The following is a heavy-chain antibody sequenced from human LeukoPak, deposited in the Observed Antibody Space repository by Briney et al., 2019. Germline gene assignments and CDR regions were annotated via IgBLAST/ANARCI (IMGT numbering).Heavy chain of an antibody. V-gene: IGHV3-23*01. J-gene: IGHJ4*02. CDR3: AKDSSVPYGITD. CDR2: ISGSDGNT. CDR1: GFTFSKYA. Sequence: GSLRLSCAASGFTFSKYAMSWVRQAPGKGLEWVSAISGSDGNTFYADSVKGRFTISRDNSKNTLSLQMNSLRAEDTALYYCAKDSSVPYGITDWGQGTLVTVSS. D-gene: IGHD4-17*01.